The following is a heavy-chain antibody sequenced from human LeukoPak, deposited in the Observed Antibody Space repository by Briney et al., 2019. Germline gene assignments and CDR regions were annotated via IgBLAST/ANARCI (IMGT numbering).Heavy chain of an antibody. D-gene: IGHD3-9*01. CDR3: ARARSPPRYVDWLLAAFDP. CDR2: ISYDGSNK. J-gene: IGHJ5*02. V-gene: IGHV3-30*04. Sequence: PGGSLRLSCAASGFTFSSYAMHWVRQAPGKGLEWVAVISYDGSNKYYADSVKGRFTISRDNSKNTLYLQMNSLRAEDTAVYYCARARSPPRYVDWLLAAFDPWGQGTLVTVSS. CDR1: GFTFSSYA.